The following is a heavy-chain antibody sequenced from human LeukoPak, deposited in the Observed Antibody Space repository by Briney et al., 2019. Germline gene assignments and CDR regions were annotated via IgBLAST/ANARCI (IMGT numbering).Heavy chain of an antibody. J-gene: IGHJ4*02. Sequence: ASVKVSCKASGYTFTSYGISWVRQAPGQGLDWMGWISAYNGNTNYAQKLQGRVTITTDTSTRTAYMELRSLRSDDTAVYYCAREGVPYDILLGGDYYFDYWGQGTLVTVSS. D-gene: IGHD3-9*01. CDR1: GYTFTSYG. CDR3: AREGVPYDILLGGDYYFDY. V-gene: IGHV1-18*01. CDR2: ISAYNGNT.